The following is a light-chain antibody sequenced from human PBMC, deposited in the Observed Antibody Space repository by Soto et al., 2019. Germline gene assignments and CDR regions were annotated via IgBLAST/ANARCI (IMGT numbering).Light chain of an antibody. V-gene: IGKV3-15*01. Sequence: EIVMTQSPATLSVSPGEGATLSCRASQNINSDLAWYQQKPGQAPRLLISGASTRATDIPARFSGSGSGTEFTLTISSLQSEDFAVYYCQQFNNWPLTFGGGTKVEI. CDR2: GAS. CDR3: QQFNNWPLT. CDR1: QNINSD. J-gene: IGKJ4*01.